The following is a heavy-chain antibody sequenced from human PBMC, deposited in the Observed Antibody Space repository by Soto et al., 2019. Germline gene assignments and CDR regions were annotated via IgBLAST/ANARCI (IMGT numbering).Heavy chain of an antibody. CDR3: ARAVFCTDGFCFPNWLDP. CDR2: IYQTGTT. V-gene: IGHV4-30-2*01. D-gene: IGHD2-8*01. Sequence: HLQLQESGSGLVNPSETLSLTCTVSGDSINSDGHSWRWIRQPPGEALEWIGYIYQTGTTQYNPSLSSRVSISADRSKNQFSLHLTSVTAADTAVYYCARAVFCTDGFCFPNWLDPWGQGILVTVSS. CDR1: GDSINSDGHS. J-gene: IGHJ5*02.